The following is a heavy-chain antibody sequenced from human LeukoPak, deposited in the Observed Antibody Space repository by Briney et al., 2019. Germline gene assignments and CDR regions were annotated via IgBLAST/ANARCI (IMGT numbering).Heavy chain of an antibody. Sequence: GGSLRLPCGASGFTFSSFSMNWVRQAPGKGLEWVSSISSSSSYIYYADSVKGRFTISRDDAKNSLYLQMNSLRAEDTAVYYCARGLQLHDAFDIWGQGTMVTVSS. CDR2: ISSSSSYI. D-gene: IGHD5-18*01. J-gene: IGHJ3*02. CDR1: GFTFSSFS. V-gene: IGHV3-21*01. CDR3: ARGLQLHDAFDI.